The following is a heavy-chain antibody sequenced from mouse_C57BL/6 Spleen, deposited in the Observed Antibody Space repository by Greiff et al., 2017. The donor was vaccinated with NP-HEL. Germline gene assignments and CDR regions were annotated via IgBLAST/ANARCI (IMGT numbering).Heavy chain of an antibody. Sequence: EVQLQQSGPELVKPGASVKISCKASGYTFTDYYMNWVKQSHGKSLEWIGDINPNNGGTSYNQKFKGKATLTVDKSSSTAYMELRSLTSEDSAVYYCARNRVDYWGQGTSVTVSS. V-gene: IGHV1-26*01. D-gene: IGHD3-1*01. CDR1: GYTFTDYY. J-gene: IGHJ4*01. CDR3: ARNRVDY. CDR2: INPNNGGT.